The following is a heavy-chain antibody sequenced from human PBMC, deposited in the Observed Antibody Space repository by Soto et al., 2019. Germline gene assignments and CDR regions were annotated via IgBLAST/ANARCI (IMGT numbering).Heavy chain of an antibody. Sequence: ASVKVSCKASGYTFTSYAMHWVRQAPGQRLEWMGWINAGNGNTKYSQKFQGRVTITRDTSASTAYMELSSLRSEDTAVYYCASEGGSYSRYYYYGMDVWGQGTTVTVSS. D-gene: IGHD1-26*01. CDR1: GYTFTSYA. CDR2: INAGNGNT. V-gene: IGHV1-3*01. CDR3: ASEGGSYSRYYYYGMDV. J-gene: IGHJ6*02.